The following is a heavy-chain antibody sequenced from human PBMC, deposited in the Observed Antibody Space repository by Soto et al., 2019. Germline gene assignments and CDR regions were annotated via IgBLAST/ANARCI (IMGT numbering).Heavy chain of an antibody. D-gene: IGHD3-22*01. J-gene: IGHJ4*02. Sequence: QVQLVQSGAEVKKPGSSVKVSCKASGGTFSSYAISWVRQAPGQGLEWMGGIIPIFGTANYAQKFQGRVTITADESTSTAYMELSSLRSEDTAVYYCAREVYYYDSSGYPTNSFFDYWGQGTLVTVS. CDR3: AREVYYYDSSGYPTNSFFDY. V-gene: IGHV1-69*01. CDR2: IIPIFGTA. CDR1: GGTFSSYA.